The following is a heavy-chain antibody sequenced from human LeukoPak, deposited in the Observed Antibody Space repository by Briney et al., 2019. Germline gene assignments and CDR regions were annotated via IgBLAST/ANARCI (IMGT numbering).Heavy chain of an antibody. CDR1: GGSVSNYY. V-gene: IGHV4-59*05. D-gene: IGHD1-26*01. CDR2: IYYSGST. CDR3: AHFKGGSFDF. Sequence: KPSETLSLACTVSGGSVSNYYWGWIRQPPGKGLEWIGSIYYSGSTYYSPSLKSRVTISVDTSKNQFSLKLTSVTAADTAVYYCAHFKGGSFDFWGQGTMVTVSS. J-gene: IGHJ3*01.